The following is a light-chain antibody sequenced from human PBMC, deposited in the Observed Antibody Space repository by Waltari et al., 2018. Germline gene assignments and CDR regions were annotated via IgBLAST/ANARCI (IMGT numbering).Light chain of an antibody. J-gene: IGKJ1*01. Sequence: DIVVTQSPLSLPVTPGEPASISCRSSQSRLHRNGNSYLDWYLQKPGQSPQLLIYLGSNRASGVPDRFSGSGSDTDFTLRISRVEAEDVGVYYCMQSLQTLWTFGPGTKVEIK. CDR2: LGS. CDR1: QSRLHRNGNSY. CDR3: MQSLQTLWT. V-gene: IGKV2-28*01.